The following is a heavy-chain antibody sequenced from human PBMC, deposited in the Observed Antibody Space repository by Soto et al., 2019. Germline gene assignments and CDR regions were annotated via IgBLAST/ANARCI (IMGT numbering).Heavy chain of an antibody. Sequence: PGESLKISCKGSGYSFTSYWIGWVRQMPGKGLEWMGIIYPGDSDTRYSPSFQGQVTISADKSISTAYLQWSSLKASDTAMYYCARLPDYGDYGGWFDPWGQGTLVTVYS. CDR2: IYPGDSDT. CDR3: ARLPDYGDYGGWFDP. D-gene: IGHD4-17*01. J-gene: IGHJ5*02. CDR1: GYSFTSYW. V-gene: IGHV5-51*01.